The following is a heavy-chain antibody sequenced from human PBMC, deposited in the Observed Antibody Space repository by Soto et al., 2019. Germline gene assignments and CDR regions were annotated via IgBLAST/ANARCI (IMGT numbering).Heavy chain of an antibody. V-gene: IGHV4-39*01. CDR3: ALDGVVVVVADKGNSSDP. CDR2: IYYSGST. Sequence: PSETLSLTCTVSGGSISSSNYYWGWIRQPPGKGLEWIGSIYYSGSTYYNPSLKSRVTISVDTSKNQFSLKLSSVTAADTAVYYCALDGVVVVVADKGNSSDPWGQRTLVTV. CDR1: GGSISSSNYY. J-gene: IGHJ5*02. D-gene: IGHD2-15*01.